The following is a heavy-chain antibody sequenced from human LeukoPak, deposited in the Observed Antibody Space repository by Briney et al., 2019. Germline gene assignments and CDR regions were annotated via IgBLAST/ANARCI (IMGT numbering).Heavy chain of an antibody. Sequence: SETLSLTCTVSGGSISSSSYYWGWIRQPPGKGLEWIGSIYYSGSTYYNPSLKSRVTISVDTSKNQFSLKLSSVTAADTAVYYCARVGYTQTSLGETFDYWGQGTLVTVSS. V-gene: IGHV4-39*07. CDR2: IYYSGST. J-gene: IGHJ4*02. CDR3: ARVGYTQTSLGETFDY. CDR1: GGSISSSSYY. D-gene: IGHD3-10*01.